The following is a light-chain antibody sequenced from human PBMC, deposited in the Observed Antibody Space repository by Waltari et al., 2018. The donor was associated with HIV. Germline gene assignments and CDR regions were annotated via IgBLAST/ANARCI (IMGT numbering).Light chain of an antibody. Sequence: EIVMTQSPATLSVSPGERATLSCRASQSVNNNLAWYQQKPGQAPRLLISAASTRATGVTARFSGSVFWTDFTLTISRLQSEDFGIYYCQQYHKWPLTFGGGTKGEIK. CDR2: AAS. CDR1: QSVNNN. J-gene: IGKJ4*01. V-gene: IGKV3-15*01. CDR3: QQYHKWPLT.